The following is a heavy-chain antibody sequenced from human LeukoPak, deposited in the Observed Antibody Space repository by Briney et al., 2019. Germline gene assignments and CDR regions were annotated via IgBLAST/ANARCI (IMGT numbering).Heavy chain of an antibody. Sequence: PGGSLRLSCAASEFTFSSYSMNWVRQAPGKGLEWVSYITNSGNSKSYADSVKGRFTISRDNAKNSLYLQMNSLRAEDTAVYYCAREAMALYYFDYWGQGTLVTVSS. CDR3: AREAMALYYFDY. CDR1: EFTFSSYS. D-gene: IGHD5-18*01. V-gene: IGHV3-48*04. CDR2: ITNSGNSK. J-gene: IGHJ4*02.